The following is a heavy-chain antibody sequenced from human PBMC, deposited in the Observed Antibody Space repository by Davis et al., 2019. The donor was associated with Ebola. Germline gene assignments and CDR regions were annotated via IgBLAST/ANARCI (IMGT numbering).Heavy chain of an antibody. D-gene: IGHD2/OR15-2a*01. V-gene: IGHV3-23*01. CDR2: FGTGGDT. CDR3: VKDSSNIWFDI. Sequence: PGGSLRLSCETSGFIFRTYVMSWVRQAPGKGLEWVSTFGTGGDTYYADSVKGRFAISRDNSRGTLYLQMNSLRVEVSAIYYCVKDSSNIWFDIWGQGTLVTVSS. J-gene: IGHJ3*02. CDR1: GFIFRTYV.